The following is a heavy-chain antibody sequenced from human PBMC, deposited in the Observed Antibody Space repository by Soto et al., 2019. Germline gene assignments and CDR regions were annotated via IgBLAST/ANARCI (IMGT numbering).Heavy chain of an antibody. Sequence: EVQLVESGGGLVQPGGSLRLSCAASGFTFSSYWMSWVRQAPGKGLEWVANIKQDGSEKYYVDSVKGRFTTARDNARNSMYLQMNHLTAEGTAVYYGARRRDFDYGGQGTLVTVSS. CDR2: IKQDGSEK. V-gene: IGHV3-7*01. CDR1: GFTFSSYW. CDR3: ARRRDFDY. J-gene: IGHJ4*02.